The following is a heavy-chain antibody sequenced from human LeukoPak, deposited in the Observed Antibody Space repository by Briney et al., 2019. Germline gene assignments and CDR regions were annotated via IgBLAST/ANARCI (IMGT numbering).Heavy chain of an antibody. J-gene: IGHJ4*02. CDR2: IYPRDGST. V-gene: IGHV1-46*01. CDR3: ARDQEGFDY. Sequence: ASVKVSCKASGYTFTSNYIHWVRQAPGQGLEWMGMIYPRDGSTSYAQKFQGRVTVTRDTSTSTVHMELSGLRSEDTAVYYRARDQEGFDYWGQGTLVTVSS. CDR1: GYTFTSNY.